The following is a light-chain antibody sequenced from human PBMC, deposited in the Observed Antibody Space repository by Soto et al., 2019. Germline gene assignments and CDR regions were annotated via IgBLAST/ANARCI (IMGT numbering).Light chain of an antibody. J-gene: IGKJ1*01. CDR1: QSVSVH. CDR2: DAS. V-gene: IGKV3-11*01. CDR3: VQRTTWPWT. Sequence: EIVLTQSPGTLSLSPGERATLSCRASQSVSVHLAWYQQKPGQAPRLLIYDASNRATGIPARFSGSGSGTDFTLTISRLEPEDFAVYHCVQRTTWPWTCGQGRKVEIK.